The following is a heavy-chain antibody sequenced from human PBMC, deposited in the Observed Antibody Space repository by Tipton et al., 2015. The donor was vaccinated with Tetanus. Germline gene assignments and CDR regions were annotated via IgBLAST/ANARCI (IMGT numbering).Heavy chain of an antibody. J-gene: IGHJ2*01. V-gene: IGHV5-51*01. D-gene: IGHD3-3*01. Sequence: QLVQPGADVKKPGESLKISCQGSGYNFSHYSIGWVRQMPGKGLEWVGIIDPRDSEARYGPSFRGQVIISADKSISTTYLQWGSLTASDTAIYYCARRRSAVLSGGYHWYFDLWGRGTMVTVSS. CDR1: GYNFSHYS. CDR3: ARRRSAVLSGGYHWYFDL. CDR2: IDPRDSEA.